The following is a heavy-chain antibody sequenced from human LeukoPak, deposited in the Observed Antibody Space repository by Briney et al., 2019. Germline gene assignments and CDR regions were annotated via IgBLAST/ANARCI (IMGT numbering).Heavy chain of an antibody. V-gene: IGHV3-21*01. CDR2: ISSSRNDI. D-gene: IGHD6-6*01. CDR1: GFTFSSYS. Sequence: PGGSLRLSCAASGFTFSSYSFNWVRQAPGKGLEWVSSISSSRNDIYYADSVKGRFTISRDNAKSSLYLQMDSLRAEDMAVYYCASGHSRSSNDYWGQGTLVTVSS. CDR3: ASGHSRSSNDY. J-gene: IGHJ4*02.